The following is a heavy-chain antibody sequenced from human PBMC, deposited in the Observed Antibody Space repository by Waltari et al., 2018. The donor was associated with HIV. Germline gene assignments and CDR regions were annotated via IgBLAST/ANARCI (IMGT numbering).Heavy chain of an antibody. D-gene: IGHD5-18*01. CDR3: SISRGYSYGYADF. CDR1: GFTFGDYA. CDR2: IIRKTYGGTT. J-gene: IGHJ4*02. Sequence: VLLVESGGGLVQSVRSLRLSCTASGFTFGDYAMIWFRQAPGKGMEWVGFIIRKTYGGTTEYAAPLKDRFTISRDDSKSIAYLQMNSLKTEDTVVYYCSISRGYSYGYADFWCQGILVTVSS. V-gene: IGHV3-49*03.